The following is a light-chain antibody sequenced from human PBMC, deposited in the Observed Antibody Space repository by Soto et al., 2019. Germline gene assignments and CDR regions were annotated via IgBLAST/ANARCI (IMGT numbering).Light chain of an antibody. CDR2: EVS. CDR1: SSDVGGYNY. Sequence: QSALTQPPSASGSPGQSVTISCTGTSSDVGGYNYVSWYQQHPGKAPKLMIYEVSKRPSGVPDRFSGSKSGNTASLTVSGLKAEDEADYYCSSHAGSKRVFGTGTKLTVL. CDR3: SSHAGSKRV. J-gene: IGLJ1*01. V-gene: IGLV2-8*01.